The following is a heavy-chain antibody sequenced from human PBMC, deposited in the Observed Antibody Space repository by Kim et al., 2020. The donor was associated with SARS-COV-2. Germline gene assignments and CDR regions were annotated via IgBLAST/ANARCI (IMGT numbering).Heavy chain of an antibody. V-gene: IGHV3-64*01. CDR1: GFSFSTFI. CDR3: ATGGQQPELLIPGDYFDD. Sequence: GGSLRLSCVGSGFSFSTFIMHWVRQAPGKGLEYLSSINGNGDSTFYANSVKCRFTISRDNSKNTLFLQMDSLRSEDMGLYYCATGGQQPELLIPGDYFDDWGQGTLVTVSS. J-gene: IGHJ4*02. D-gene: IGHD6-13*01. CDR2: INGNGDST.